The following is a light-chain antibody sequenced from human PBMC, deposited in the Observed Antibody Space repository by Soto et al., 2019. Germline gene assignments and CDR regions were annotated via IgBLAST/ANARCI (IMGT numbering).Light chain of an antibody. CDR1: QSLLYSNGYNY. CDR2: LGS. V-gene: IGKV2-28*01. Sequence: DIVMTQSPLSLPVTPGEPASISCRSSQSLLYSNGYNYLDWYLQKPGQSPQVLIYLGSNRASGVPDRFSGSGSGTDFPLKISRVEAEDVGIYYCMQAVQIPYTFGQGTMLEIK. CDR3: MQAVQIPYT. J-gene: IGKJ2*01.